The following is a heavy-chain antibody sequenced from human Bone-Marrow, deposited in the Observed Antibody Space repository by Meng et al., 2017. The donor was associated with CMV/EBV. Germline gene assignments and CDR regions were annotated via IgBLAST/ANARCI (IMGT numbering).Heavy chain of an antibody. CDR2: ISSSGSTI. CDR1: GFTFSDYY. D-gene: IGHD2-2*01. V-gene: IGHV3-11*04. CDR3: ARARVVPATFDY. Sequence: GGSLRLSCAASGFTFSDYYMSWIRQAPGKGLEWVSYISSSGSTIYYADSVKGRFTISRDNAKTSLYLQMNSLRAEDTAVYYCARARVVPATFDYWGQGTLVNVSS. J-gene: IGHJ4*02.